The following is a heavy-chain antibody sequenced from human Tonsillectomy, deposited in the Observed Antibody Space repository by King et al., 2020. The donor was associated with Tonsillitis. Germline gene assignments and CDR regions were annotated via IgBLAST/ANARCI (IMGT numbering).Heavy chain of an antibody. D-gene: IGHD6-19*01. CDR1: GFTFSSYS. V-gene: IGHV3-23*04. Sequence: VQLVESGGGLVQPGGSLRLSCAASGFTFSSYSLSWVRQAPGKGLEWVSAISGSGGSTYYADSVKGRFTISRDSSKDTLYLQMNSLRGEDTAVYYCARSPSSGWFWFYGMDVWGQGTTVTVSS. CDR3: ARSPSSGWFWFYGMDV. J-gene: IGHJ6*02. CDR2: ISGSGGST.